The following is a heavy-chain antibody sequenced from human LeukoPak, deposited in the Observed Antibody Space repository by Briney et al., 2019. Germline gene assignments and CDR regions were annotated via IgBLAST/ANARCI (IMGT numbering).Heavy chain of an antibody. CDR1: GYTFTSYG. J-gene: IGHJ3*02. CDR3: ARDIGTVITIWNAFDI. V-gene: IGHV1-18*01. D-gene: IGHD3-22*01. CDR2: ISAYNGNT. Sequence: ASVKVSCKASGYTFTSYGISWVRQAPGQGLEWMGWISAYNGNTNYAQKLQGRVTMTTDTSTSTAYMELRSLRSDDTAVYYCARDIGTVITIWNAFDIWGQGTMVTVSS.